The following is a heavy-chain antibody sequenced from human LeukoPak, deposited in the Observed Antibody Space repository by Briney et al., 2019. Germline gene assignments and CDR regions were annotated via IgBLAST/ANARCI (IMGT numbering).Heavy chain of an antibody. J-gene: IGHJ4*02. CDR1: GFTVSSNY. CDR2: IYSGGST. CDR3: ARGRQWLVSDY. D-gene: IGHD6-19*01. V-gene: IGHV3-53*01. Sequence: PGGSLRLSCAASGFTVSSNYMSWVRQAPGKGLEWVSVIYSGGSTYYADSVKGRFTISRDNSKNTLYLQMNSLRAEDTAVYYCARGRQWLVSDYWGQGTLVTVSS.